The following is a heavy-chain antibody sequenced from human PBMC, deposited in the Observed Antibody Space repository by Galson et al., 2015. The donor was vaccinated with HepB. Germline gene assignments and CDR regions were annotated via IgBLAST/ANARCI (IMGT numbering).Heavy chain of an antibody. J-gene: IGHJ4*02. V-gene: IGHV3-23*01. D-gene: IGHD3-10*01. CDR3: ANGLLWFGEFSYYFDY. CDR2: ISGSGGST. CDR1: GFTFSSYA. Sequence: SLRLSCAASGFTFSSYAMSWVRQAPGKGLEWASAISGSGGSTYYADSVKGRFTISRDNSKDTLYLQMNSLRAEDTAVYYCANGLLWFGEFSYYFDYWGQGTLVTVSS.